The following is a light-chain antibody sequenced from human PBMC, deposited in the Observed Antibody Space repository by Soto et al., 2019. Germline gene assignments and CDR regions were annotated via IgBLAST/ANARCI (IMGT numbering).Light chain of an antibody. J-gene: IGLJ1*01. V-gene: IGLV3-1*01. Sequence: SYELTQTPSVSVSPGQTATITCSGDKLGDKYVCWYQHKPGQSPTLVIYQDTKRPSGLSNRFSGSKSGNTASLTISGLQAEDEADYYCCSYAGSFTYVFGTGTKLTVL. CDR3: CSYAGSFTYV. CDR1: KLGDKY. CDR2: QDT.